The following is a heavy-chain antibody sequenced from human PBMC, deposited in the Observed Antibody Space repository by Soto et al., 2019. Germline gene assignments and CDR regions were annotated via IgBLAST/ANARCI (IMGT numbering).Heavy chain of an antibody. CDR2: ISGSGGST. Sequence: EVQLLASGGGLVQPGGSLRLSCAASGFTFSSYAMSWVRQAPEKGLEGVSGISGSGGSTYYADSVKGRFTISRDNSPSTLDLQMDSLRAADTAVYYCAKTWVFGVITYFYFYYWGQGSLVTFAS. D-gene: IGHD3-3*01. CDR1: GFTFSSYA. J-gene: IGHJ4*02. V-gene: IGHV3-23*01. CDR3: AKTWVFGVITYFYFYY.